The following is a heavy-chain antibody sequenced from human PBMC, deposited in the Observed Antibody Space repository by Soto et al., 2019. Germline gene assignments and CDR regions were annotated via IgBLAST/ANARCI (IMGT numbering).Heavy chain of an antibody. CDR1: GGSVSSGSYY. J-gene: IGHJ3*02. V-gene: IGHV4-61*01. CDR3: ASFSVASDAFDI. D-gene: IGHD5-12*01. CDR2: IYYSGST. Sequence: SETLSLTCTVSGGSVSSGSYYWSWIRQPPGKELEWIGYIYYSGSTNYNPSLKSRVTISVDTSKNQFSLKLSPVSAADTAVYYCASFSVASDAFDIWGQGTMVTVSS.